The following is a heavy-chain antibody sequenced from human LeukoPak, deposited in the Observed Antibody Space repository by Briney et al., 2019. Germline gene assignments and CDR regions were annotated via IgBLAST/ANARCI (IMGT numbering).Heavy chain of an antibody. CDR2: IYSGGNT. Sequence: GGSLRLSCAASGFTVSSNYMSWVRQAPGKGLEWVSVIYSGGNTYYADSVKGRFTTPRDISKNTLYLQMNSLRAEDTAVYYCASVNGDGAEYFQHWGQGTLVTVSS. CDR1: GFTVSSNY. V-gene: IGHV3-53*01. J-gene: IGHJ1*01. D-gene: IGHD2-21*01. CDR3: ASVNGDGAEYFQH.